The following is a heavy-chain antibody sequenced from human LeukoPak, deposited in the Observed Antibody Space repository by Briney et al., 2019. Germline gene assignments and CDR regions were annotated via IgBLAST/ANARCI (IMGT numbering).Heavy chain of an antibody. J-gene: IGHJ4*02. CDR3: ATLMITFGGVIVSNFDY. Sequence: GGSLRLSCAASGFTFSSYWMTWVRQAPGKGLEWVANIKQDGSQKYYLDSVKGRFTISRDNAKNSLYLQMNSLRAEDTAVYYCATLMITFGGVIVSNFDYWGQGSLVTVSS. V-gene: IGHV3-7*01. CDR2: IKQDGSQK. D-gene: IGHD3-16*02. CDR1: GFTFSSYW.